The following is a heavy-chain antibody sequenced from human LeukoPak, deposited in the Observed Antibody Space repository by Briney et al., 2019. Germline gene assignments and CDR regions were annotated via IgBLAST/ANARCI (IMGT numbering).Heavy chain of an antibody. CDR1: GYIFAHYG. Sequence: ASVKVSCKASGYIFAHYGVSWVRQAPGQGLEWMGWISTSNGNTSYAQKLQGRLTMTTDTPTTTAHMELRSLRSDDTAVYYCARWGGAYSGYNDDPFDVWGQGTMVTVSS. J-gene: IGHJ3*01. V-gene: IGHV1-18*01. CDR3: ARWGGAYSGYNDDPFDV. D-gene: IGHD5-12*01. CDR2: ISTSNGNT.